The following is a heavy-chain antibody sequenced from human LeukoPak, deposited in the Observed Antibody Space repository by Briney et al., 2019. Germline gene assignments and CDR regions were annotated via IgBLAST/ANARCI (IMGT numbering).Heavy chain of an antibody. CDR1: GGSISSSNW. Sequence: SETLSLTCAVSGGSISSSNWWSWVRQPPGKGLEWIGSIYHSGSTYYNPSLKSRVTISVDTSKNQFSLKLSSVTAADTAVYYCARDGQLVPNYYFDYWGQGTLVTVSS. J-gene: IGHJ4*02. CDR3: ARDGQLVPNYYFDY. D-gene: IGHD6-6*01. V-gene: IGHV4-4*02. CDR2: IYHSGST.